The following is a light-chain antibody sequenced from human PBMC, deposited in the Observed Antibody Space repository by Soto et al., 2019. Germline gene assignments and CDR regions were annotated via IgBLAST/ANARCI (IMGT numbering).Light chain of an antibody. CDR3: QTWATGIVV. V-gene: IGLV4-69*01. CDR2: VNTDGSH. CDR1: SGHSNYA. J-gene: IGLJ2*01. Sequence: QLVLTQSPSASASLGASVKLTCTLSSGHSNYAIAWHQQQPEKGPRYLMKVNTDGSHNKGDGIPDRSSGSSSGAERYLTISSLQSEDEADYYCQTWATGIVVFGGGTKLTVL.